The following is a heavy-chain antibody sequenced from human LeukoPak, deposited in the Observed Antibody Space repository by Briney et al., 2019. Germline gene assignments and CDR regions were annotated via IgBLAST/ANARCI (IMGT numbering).Heavy chain of an antibody. D-gene: IGHD4-17*01. CDR1: GFTFSSYG. J-gene: IGHJ6*02. CDR2: ISYDGSNK. Sequence: TGGSLRLSCAASGFTFSSYGMHWVRQAPGKGLEWVAVISYDGSNKYYADSVKGRFTISRGNSKNTLYLQMNSLRAEDTAVYYCAKVWGPTVRGMDVWGQGTTVTVSS. CDR3: AKVWGPTVRGMDV. V-gene: IGHV3-30*18.